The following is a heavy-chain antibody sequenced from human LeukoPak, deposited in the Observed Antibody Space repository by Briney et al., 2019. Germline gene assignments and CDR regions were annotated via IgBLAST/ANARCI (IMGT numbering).Heavy chain of an antibody. CDR3: ASQYYYDSSGYYRGDWYFDL. J-gene: IGHJ2*01. D-gene: IGHD3-22*01. Sequence: PSETLSLTCTVSGGSISSSSYYWGWIRQPPGKGLEWIGSIYYSGSTYYNPSLKSRVTISVGTSKNQFSLKLSSVTAADTAVYYCASQYYYDSSGYYRGDWYFDLWGRGTLVTVSS. CDR1: GGSISSSSYY. V-gene: IGHV4-39*07. CDR2: IYYSGST.